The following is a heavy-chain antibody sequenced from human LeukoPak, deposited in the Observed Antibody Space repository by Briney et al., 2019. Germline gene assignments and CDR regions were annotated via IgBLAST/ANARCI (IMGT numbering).Heavy chain of an antibody. D-gene: IGHD3-22*01. Sequence: GGSLRLSCASSGFTFSSYSMLWVRQAPGKGLEWVSYISSSSSTIYYADSVKGRFTISRDNAKNSLYLQMNTLRAEDTAVYYCARDRHKYNYDSGGYPPYWGQGTLVTVSS. CDR1: GFTFSSYS. J-gene: IGHJ4*02. CDR2: ISSSSSTI. CDR3: ARDRHKYNYDSGGYPPY. V-gene: IGHV3-48*01.